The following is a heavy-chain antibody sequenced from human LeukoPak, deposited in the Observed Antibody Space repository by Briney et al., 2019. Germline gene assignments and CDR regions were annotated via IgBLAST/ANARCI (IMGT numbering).Heavy chain of an antibody. J-gene: IGHJ4*02. CDR3: AKLGRNYFDY. V-gene: IGHV3-11*04. Sequence: GGSLRLSCAASGFTVSSTYMTWIRQAPGKGLEWVSYISSSGSTIYYADSVKGRFTISRDNAKNSLYLQMNSLRAEDTAVYYCAKLGRNYFDYWGQGTLVTVSS. CDR2: ISSSGSTI. D-gene: IGHD3-10*01. CDR1: GFTVSSTY.